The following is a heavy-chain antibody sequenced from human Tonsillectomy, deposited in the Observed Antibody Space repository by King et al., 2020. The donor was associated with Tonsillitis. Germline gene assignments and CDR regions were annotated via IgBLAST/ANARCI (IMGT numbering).Heavy chain of an antibody. CDR3: ARMPRGYDSSGYCPNWYFDL. J-gene: IGHJ2*01. CDR2: MYYSGST. V-gene: IGHV4-59*01. D-gene: IGHD3-22*01. Sequence: QVQLQESGPGLVKPSETLSLTCTVSGGSISIYYCSWIRQPPGKGLEWIGYMYYSGSTDYNPSLKSRVATSVDTSKNQLSLKLSSVAAADTAVYYCARMPRGYDSSGYCPNWYFDLWGRGTLVTVSS. CDR1: GGSISIYY.